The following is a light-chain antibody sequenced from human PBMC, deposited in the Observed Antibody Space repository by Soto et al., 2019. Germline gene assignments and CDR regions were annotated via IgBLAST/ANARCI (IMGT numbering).Light chain of an antibody. CDR1: QSVSSN. Sequence: EIGMSHSVATLSVTQGYRATLSCRASQSVSSNLAWYQQKPGQAPRLLIYGASTRATGIPARFSGSGSGTEFTLTISSLQSEDFAVYYCQQYNNLLLEPFCQGT. J-gene: IGKJ1*01. CDR2: GAS. CDR3: QQYNNLLLEP. V-gene: IGKV3-15*01.